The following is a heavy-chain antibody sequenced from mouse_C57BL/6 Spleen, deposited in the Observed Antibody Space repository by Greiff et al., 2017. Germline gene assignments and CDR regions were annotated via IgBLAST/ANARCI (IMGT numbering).Heavy chain of an antibody. CDR2: IYPGDGDT. D-gene: IGHD1-1*01. Sequence: LQQSGAELVKPGASVKISCKASGYAFSSYWMNWVKQRPGKGLEWIGQIYPGDGDTNYNGKFKGKATLTADKSSSTAYMQLSSLTSEDSAVYFCARSSVVATNYFDYCGQGTTLTVSS. V-gene: IGHV1-80*01. CDR3: ARSSVVATNYFDY. CDR1: GYAFSSYW. J-gene: IGHJ2*01.